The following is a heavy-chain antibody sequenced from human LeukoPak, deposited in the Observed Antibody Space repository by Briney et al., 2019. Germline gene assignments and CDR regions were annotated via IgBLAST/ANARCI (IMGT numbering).Heavy chain of an antibody. V-gene: IGHV1-18*01. J-gene: IGHJ4*02. CDR2: ISAYNGNT. CDR1: GYTFTSYG. CDR3: ARGRLALSGWDYFDY. D-gene: IGHD6-19*01. Sequence: ASVKVSCKASGYTFTSYGISWVRQAPGQGLKWMGWISAYNGNTNYAQKLQGRVTMTTDTSTSTAYMELRSLRSDDTAVCYCARGRLALSGWDYFDYWGQGTLVTVSS.